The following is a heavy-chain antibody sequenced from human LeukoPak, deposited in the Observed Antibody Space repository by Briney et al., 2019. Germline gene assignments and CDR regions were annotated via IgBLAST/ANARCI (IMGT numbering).Heavy chain of an antibody. CDR1: GYTFTSYG. CDR2: ISAYNGNT. J-gene: IGHJ6*03. Sequence: ASVKVSCKASGYTFTSYGISWVRQAPGQGLEWMGWISAYNGNTNYAQKLQGRVTMTTDTSTSTAYMELGSLRSDDTAVYYCARRYEVVVVPAAIDYYYMDVWGKGTTVTVSS. D-gene: IGHD2-2*02. CDR3: ARRYEVVVVPAAIDYYYMDV. V-gene: IGHV1-18*01.